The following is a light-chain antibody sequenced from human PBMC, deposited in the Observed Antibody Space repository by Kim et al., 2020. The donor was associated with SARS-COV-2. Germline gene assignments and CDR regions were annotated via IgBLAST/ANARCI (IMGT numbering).Light chain of an antibody. Sequence: RVTIACTGSSSNIGADYDVHWYQYLPGTVPKLLIYSNSNRPSGVPDRFSASKSGTSASLAITGLQAEDEADYYCQSYDSSLSGWVFGGGTKLTVL. J-gene: IGLJ3*02. CDR2: SNS. CDR3: QSYDSSLSGWV. V-gene: IGLV1-40*01. CDR1: SSNIGADYD.